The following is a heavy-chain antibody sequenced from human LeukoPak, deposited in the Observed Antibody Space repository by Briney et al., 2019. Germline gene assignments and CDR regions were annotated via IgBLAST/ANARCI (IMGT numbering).Heavy chain of an antibody. V-gene: IGHV1-58*02. CDR2: IVVGSGNT. CDR1: GFTFTSSA. J-gene: IGHJ4*02. D-gene: IGHD1-1*01. CDR3: GASTTGTTYFDY. Sequence: SVKVSCKASGFTFTSSAMQWVRQARGQRLEWIGWIVVGSGNTNYAQKFQERVTITRDMSTSTAYMELSSLRSEDTAVYYCGASTTGTTYFDYWGQGTLVTVSS.